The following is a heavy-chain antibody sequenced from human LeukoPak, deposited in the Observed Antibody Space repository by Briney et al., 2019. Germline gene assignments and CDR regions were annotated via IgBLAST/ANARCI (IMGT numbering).Heavy chain of an antibody. CDR3: ASRFTMVRGVIRYFDY. CDR2: INHSGST. V-gene: IGHV4-34*01. CDR1: GGSFSGYY. D-gene: IGHD3-10*01. J-gene: IGHJ4*02. Sequence: LETLSLTCAVYGGSFSGYYWSWIRQPPGKGLEWIGEINHSGSTNYNPSLKSRVTISVDTSKNQFSLKLSSVTAADTAVYYCASRFTMVRGVIRYFDYWGQGTLVTVSS.